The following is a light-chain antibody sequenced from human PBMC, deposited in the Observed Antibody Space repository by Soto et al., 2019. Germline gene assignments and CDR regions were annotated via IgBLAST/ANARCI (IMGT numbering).Light chain of an antibody. J-gene: IGKJ5*01. CDR1: QDIAIY. CDR2: AAS. CDR3: QQYYSYPIT. V-gene: IGKV1-9*01. Sequence: IQLTQSPSSLSASVGDRVTITCRASQDIAIYLAWYQQKPGEAPKLLIYAASTLYGGVPSRFSGSGSGTDFALTITSLQAEDFATYYCQQYYSYPITFGQGTRLEIK.